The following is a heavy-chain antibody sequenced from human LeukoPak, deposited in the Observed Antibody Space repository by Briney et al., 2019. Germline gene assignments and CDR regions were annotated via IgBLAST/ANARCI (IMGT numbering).Heavy chain of an antibody. Sequence: SETLSLTCTVSGGSISSYYWSWIRQPPGKGLEWIGYIYTSGSTNYNPSLKSRVTISVDTSKNQFSLKLSSVTAADTAVYYCARLVGYCSSTSCRTLRYFDLWGRGTLVTVSS. V-gene: IGHV4-4*09. D-gene: IGHD2-2*01. CDR2: IYTSGST. CDR3: ARLVGYCSSTSCRTLRYFDL. CDR1: GGSISSYY. J-gene: IGHJ2*01.